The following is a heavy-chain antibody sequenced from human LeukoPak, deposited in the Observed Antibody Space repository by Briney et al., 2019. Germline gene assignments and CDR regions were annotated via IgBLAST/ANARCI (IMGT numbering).Heavy chain of an antibody. D-gene: IGHD5-18*01. CDR1: GGTFSSYA. V-gene: IGHV1-69*04. CDR2: IIPILGIA. J-gene: IGHJ5*02. Sequence: GSSVKVSCKASGGTFSSYAISWVRQAPGQGLEWMGRIIPILGIANYAQKFQGRVTITADKSTSTAYMELSSLRSEDTAVYYCARDTWMQLWFQGNWFDPWGQGTLVTVSS. CDR3: ARDTWMQLWFQGNWFDP.